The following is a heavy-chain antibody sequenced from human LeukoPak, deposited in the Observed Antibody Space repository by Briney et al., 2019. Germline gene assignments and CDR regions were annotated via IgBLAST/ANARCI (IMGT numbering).Heavy chain of an antibody. D-gene: IGHD1-1*01. J-gene: IGHJ6*03. Sequence: GGSLRLSCAASGFTFSSSWMSWVRQAPGKGLEWVANIKQDGSEKYYVDSVKGRFTISRDNAKNSLYLQMNSLRVEDTAIYYCARDPYNGAYSEGYYYYYMDVWGKGTTVTVSS. CDR2: IKQDGSEK. CDR3: ARDPYNGAYSEGYYYYYMDV. V-gene: IGHV3-7*01. CDR1: GFTFSSSW.